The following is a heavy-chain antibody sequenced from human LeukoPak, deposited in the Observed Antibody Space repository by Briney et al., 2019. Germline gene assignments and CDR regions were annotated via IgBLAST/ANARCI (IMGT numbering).Heavy chain of an antibody. V-gene: IGHV6-1*01. CDR2: TYYRSKWYN. CDR1: GDSVSSSSPT. D-gene: IGHD3-16*01. Sequence: SQTLSLTCAICGDSVSSSSPTWHWIRQSPSRGLEWLGRTYYRSKWYNDYAVSVKSRININSDTSNNQFSLQLNSVTPEDTAVYYCARFLGAALDYWGQGILVTVSS. CDR3: ARFLGAALDY. J-gene: IGHJ4*02.